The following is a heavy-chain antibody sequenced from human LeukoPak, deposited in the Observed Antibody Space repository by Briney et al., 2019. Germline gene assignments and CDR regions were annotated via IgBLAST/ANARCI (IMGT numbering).Heavy chain of an antibody. CDR2: ISGAGDIA. D-gene: IGHD2-8*01. CDR1: GFLFSRCA. J-gene: IGHJ5*02. Sequence: PGGSLRLSCAASGFLFSRCAMSWVRQAPGKGLEWVSSISGAGDIAHYAESVKGRFNISRDNSGNTLYVQMDSLRAEDTAVYYCAKVKSSLTLIGAWGQGTLVTVSS. CDR3: AKVKSSLTLIGA. V-gene: IGHV3-23*01.